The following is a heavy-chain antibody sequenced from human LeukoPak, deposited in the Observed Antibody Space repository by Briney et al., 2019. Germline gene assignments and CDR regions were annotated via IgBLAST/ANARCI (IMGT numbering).Heavy chain of an antibody. D-gene: IGHD6-19*01. CDR3: ARRDISGWFSLDS. CDR1: GFTFSSYP. V-gene: IGHV3-23*01. J-gene: IGHJ4*02. CDR2: ISAGGGSA. Sequence: GGSLRLSCVASGFTFSSYPMSWVRQAPGKGLEWGSSISAGGGSAYYADSVKGRFTISRDNSKNMFHLQMDSLRAEDTALYYCARRDISGWFSLDSWGQGTLVTVSS.